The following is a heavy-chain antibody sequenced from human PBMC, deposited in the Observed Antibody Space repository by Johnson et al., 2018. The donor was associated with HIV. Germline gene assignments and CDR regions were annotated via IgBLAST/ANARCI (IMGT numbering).Heavy chain of an antibody. J-gene: IGHJ3*02. CDR1: GFKLYEYD. D-gene: IGHD3-22*01. CDR3: ARAMYYYDTSGYLIRPRAFDI. CDR2: INWRGGGT. V-gene: IGHV3-20*04. Sequence: VQLVESGGDVVRPGGSLRISCVASGFKLYEYDVSWVRQVPGKGLEWVSGINWRGGGTAYADSVKGRFTVSSDNAKNSLYLQMNSLRAEDTALYYCARAMYYYDTSGYLIRPRAFDIWGQGTVVTVSS.